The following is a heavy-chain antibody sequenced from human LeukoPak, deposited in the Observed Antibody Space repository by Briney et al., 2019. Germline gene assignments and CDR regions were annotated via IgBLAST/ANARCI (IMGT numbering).Heavy chain of an antibody. D-gene: IGHD6-19*01. V-gene: IGHV4-34*01. J-gene: IGHJ4*02. CDR2: INHSGST. Sequence: KTSETLSLTCAVYGGSFSGYYWSWIRQPSGKGLEWIGEINHSGSTNYNPSLKGRVTISVDTSKNQFSLKLSSVTAADTAVYYCATTGYSSGWYLGYWGQGTLVTVSS. CDR1: GGSFSGYY. CDR3: ATTGYSSGWYLGY.